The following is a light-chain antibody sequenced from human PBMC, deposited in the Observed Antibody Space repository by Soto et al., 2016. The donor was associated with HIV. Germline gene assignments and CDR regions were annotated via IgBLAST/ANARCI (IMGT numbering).Light chain of an antibody. V-gene: IGLV3-21*03. CDR2: DDS. Sequence: SYELTQPPSVSVTPGKTASITCGGNNIGDKSVHWYQQRPGQAPVLVLFDDSDRPSGTPERFSGSKSGNTASLTISRVEAGDEADYFCQVWDGASDHVVFGGGTRLAVL. CDR1: NIGDKS. J-gene: IGLJ3*02. CDR3: QVWDGASDHVV.